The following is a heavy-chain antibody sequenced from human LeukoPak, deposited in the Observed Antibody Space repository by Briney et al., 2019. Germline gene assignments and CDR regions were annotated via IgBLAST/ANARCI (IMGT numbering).Heavy chain of an antibody. Sequence: PSQTLSLTCTVSGGSISSGSYYWSWIRQPAGKGLEWIGRIYTSGSTNYNPSLKSRVTISVDTSKNQFSLKLSSVTAADTAVYYCAREVACSSTSCQLDYWGQGTLVTVSS. D-gene: IGHD2-2*01. CDR2: IYTSGST. V-gene: IGHV4-61*02. CDR1: GGSISSGSYY. J-gene: IGHJ4*02. CDR3: AREVACSSTSCQLDY.